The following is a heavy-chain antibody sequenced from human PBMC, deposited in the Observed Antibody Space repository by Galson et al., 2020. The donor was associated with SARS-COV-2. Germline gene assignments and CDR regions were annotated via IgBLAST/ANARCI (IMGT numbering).Heavy chain of an antibody. Sequence: GESLKISCTASGFSVSNNYMSWFRQAPGKGLEWVSVMYRGGNIYYADSVKGRFTISRDNSKNTVYLQMNSLRVDDTAKYHCAGGGNGYNWRPLDYWGQGTLVTVSS. D-gene: IGHD5-12*01. J-gene: IGHJ4*02. CDR1: GFSVSNNY. CDR2: MYRGGNI. V-gene: IGHV3-53*01. CDR3: AGGGNGYNWRPLDY.